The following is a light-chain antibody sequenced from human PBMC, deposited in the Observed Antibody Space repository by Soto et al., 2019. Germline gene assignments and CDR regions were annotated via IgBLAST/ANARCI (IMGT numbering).Light chain of an antibody. J-gene: IGKJ5*01. CDR2: GAS. V-gene: IGKV1-12*01. CDR3: QQTNSFPLT. CDR1: QGISRW. Sequence: DIQMTQSPSFVSASVGDRVTITCRASQGISRWLAWYQQRPGKAPELLIYGASSLQSGVPSRFSGRVSGTDVTRTISSLQPEDFATYYCQQTNSFPLTFGQGTRLEIK.